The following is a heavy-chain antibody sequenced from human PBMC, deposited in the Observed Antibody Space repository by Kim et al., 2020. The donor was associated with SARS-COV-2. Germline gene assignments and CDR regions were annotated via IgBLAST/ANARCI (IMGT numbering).Heavy chain of an antibody. CDR2: INHSGST. Sequence: SETLSLTCAVYGGSFSGYYWSWIRQPPGKGLEWIGEINHSGSTNYNPSLKSRVTTSVDTSKNQFSLKLSSVTAADTAVYYCARGVYDILTGYLNWFDPWGQGTLVTVSS. CDR3: ARGVYDILTGYLNWFDP. D-gene: IGHD3-9*01. J-gene: IGHJ5*02. CDR1: GGSFSGYY. V-gene: IGHV4-34*01.